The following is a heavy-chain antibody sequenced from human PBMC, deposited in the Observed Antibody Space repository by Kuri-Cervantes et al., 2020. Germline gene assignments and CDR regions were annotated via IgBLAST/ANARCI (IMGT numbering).Heavy chain of an antibody. CDR2: INPNSGGT. CDR1: GYTFTGYY. D-gene: IGHD3-22*01. J-gene: IGHJ4*02. Sequence: ASVKVSCKGSGYTFTGYYMHWVRQAPGQGLEWMGWINPNSGGTNYAQKFQGRVTMTRDTSISTAYMELSRLRSDDTAVYYCASLYYDSSGYPLFDYWGQGTLVTVSS. V-gene: IGHV1-2*02. CDR3: ASLYYDSSGYPLFDY.